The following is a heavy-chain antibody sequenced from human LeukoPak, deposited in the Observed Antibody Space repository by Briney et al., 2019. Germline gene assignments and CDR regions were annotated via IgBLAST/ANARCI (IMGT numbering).Heavy chain of an antibody. CDR2: IHYSGTT. CDR3: ARNEGMDYGDNWFDP. J-gene: IGHJ5*02. V-gene: IGHV4-28*01. Sequence: SGTLSLTCAVSGYSISSSNWWGWIRQPPGKGLEWIGYIHYSGTTYYNPSLKSRVTMSVDTSKNQFSLKLTSVTAVDTAVYYCARNEGMDYGDNWFDPWGQRTLVTVSS. D-gene: IGHD4-17*01. CDR1: GYSISSSNW.